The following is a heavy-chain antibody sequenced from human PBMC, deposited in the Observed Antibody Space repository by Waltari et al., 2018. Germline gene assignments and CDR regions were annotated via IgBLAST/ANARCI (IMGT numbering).Heavy chain of an antibody. V-gene: IGHV4-34*01. CDR2: INHSGST. J-gene: IGHJ3*02. CDR3: ARGWISAAGTYAFDI. D-gene: IGHD6-13*01. CDR1: GGSFSGYY. Sequence: QVQLQQWGAGLLKPSETLSLTCAVYGGSFSGYYWSWIRQPPGKGLEWIGEINHSGSTNYNPSLKRRVTISVDTSKHQFSPKLSSLPAADTAVYYCARGWISAAGTYAFDIWGQGTMVTVSS.